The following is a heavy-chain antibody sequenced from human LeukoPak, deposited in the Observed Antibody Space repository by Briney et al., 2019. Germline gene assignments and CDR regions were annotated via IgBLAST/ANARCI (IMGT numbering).Heavy chain of an antibody. Sequence: GGSLRLSCAASGFTFSSYAMHWVRQAPGKGLEWVSVISYDGSNKNYADSVKGRFTISRDNAKNSLYLQMNSLRAEDTAVYYCARDDYGDYTFDYWGQGTLVTVSS. J-gene: IGHJ4*02. CDR2: ISYDGSNK. D-gene: IGHD4-17*01. CDR1: GFTFSSYA. V-gene: IGHV3-30-3*01. CDR3: ARDDYGDYTFDY.